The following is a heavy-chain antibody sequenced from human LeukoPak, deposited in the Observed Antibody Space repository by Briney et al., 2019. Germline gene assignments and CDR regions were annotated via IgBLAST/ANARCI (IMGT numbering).Heavy chain of an antibody. CDR3: AAAARSTKWLVKGHDAFDI. V-gene: IGHV1-46*01. CDR1: GYTFTSYY. J-gene: IGHJ3*02. Sequence: GASVKVSCKASGYTFTSYYMHWVRQAPGQGLEWMGIINPSGGSTSYAQKFQGRVTMTRDTSKNQFSLKLSSVTAADTAVYYCAAAARSTKWLVKGHDAFDIWGQGTMVTVSS. D-gene: IGHD6-19*01. CDR2: INPSGGST.